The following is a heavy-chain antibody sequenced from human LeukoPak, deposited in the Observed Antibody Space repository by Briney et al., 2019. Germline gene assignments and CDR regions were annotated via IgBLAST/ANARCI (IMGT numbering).Heavy chain of an antibody. V-gene: IGHV3-23*01. Sequence: GGSLRLSWSASGFTFSTNAMSWVRQAPGKGVEWVSAISDTKTYYADAVKGRFTISRDNSKNTVYLQMNSLRAEDTAVYYCVKEHVDRGFTRSFEIWGQGTVVTVSS. CDR1: GFTFSTNA. J-gene: IGHJ3*02. D-gene: IGHD3-10*01. CDR3: VKEHVDRGFTRSFEI. CDR2: ISDTKT.